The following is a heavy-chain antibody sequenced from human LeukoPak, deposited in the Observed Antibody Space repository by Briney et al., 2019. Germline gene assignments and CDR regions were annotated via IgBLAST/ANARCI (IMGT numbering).Heavy chain of an antibody. J-gene: IGHJ3*02. CDR3: ARDLSVNAFDI. Sequence: SETLSLTCTVSGGSVSSNGNYWAWIRQPPGKGLEWIAYMHGSGSPNYNPSLASRLTLSVDATENLLSLKLTSVTAADTAVYFCARDLSVNAFDIWGQGTLVTVSS. V-gene: IGHV4-61*08. CDR2: MHGSGSP. CDR1: GGSVSSNGNY. D-gene: IGHD2/OR15-2a*01.